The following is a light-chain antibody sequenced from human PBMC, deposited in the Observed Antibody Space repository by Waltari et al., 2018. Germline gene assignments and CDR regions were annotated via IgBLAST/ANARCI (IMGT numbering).Light chain of an antibody. CDR1: SSNIGTNS. J-gene: IGLJ3*02. CDR3: AAWDDSLSGLV. Sequence: QSVLTQPPSASGTPGQRVTISCSGSSSNIGTNSVNWYQQLPGTAPQLLIFGHNQRPTGVPARVPGSKSGSSASLGIIGLQSEEEADYYCAAWDDSLSGLVFGGVTKVTVL. CDR2: GHN. V-gene: IGLV1-44*01.